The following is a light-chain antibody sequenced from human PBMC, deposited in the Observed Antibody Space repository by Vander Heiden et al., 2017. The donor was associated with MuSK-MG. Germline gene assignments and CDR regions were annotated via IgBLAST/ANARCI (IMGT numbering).Light chain of an antibody. J-gene: IGKJ1*01. CDR3: QQRGNWPRT. Sequence: EIVSTQSPATLSLSPGERATLSCRASQSVSSYLAWYQQKPGQAPRLLIYDASNRATGIPARFSGSGSGTDFTLTISSLEPEDFAVYYCQQRGNWPRTFGQGTKVEIK. V-gene: IGKV3-11*01. CDR1: QSVSSY. CDR2: DAS.